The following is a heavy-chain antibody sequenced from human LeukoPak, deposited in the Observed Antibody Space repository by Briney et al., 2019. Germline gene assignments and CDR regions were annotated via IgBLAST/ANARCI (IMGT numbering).Heavy chain of an antibody. V-gene: IGHV3-11*01. CDR2: ISSGGSTI. D-gene: IGHD3-22*01. J-gene: IGHJ3*02. Sequence: PGGSLRLSCAASGFTFSDYYMSWIRQAPGMGLEWVSYISSGGSTIKYEDSVKGRFTISRDDAKNSLFLQMNSLRAEDTAVYYCARPYYDSSGYQVNDAFDIWGQGTMVTVSS. CDR3: ARPYYDSSGYQVNDAFDI. CDR1: GFTFSDYY.